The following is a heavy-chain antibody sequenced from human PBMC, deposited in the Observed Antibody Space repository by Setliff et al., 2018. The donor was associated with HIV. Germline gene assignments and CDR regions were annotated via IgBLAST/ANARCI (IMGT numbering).Heavy chain of an antibody. CDR2: IIPILGVA. V-gene: IGHV1-69*04. D-gene: IGHD3-3*01. CDR1: GYSFRNYG. CDR3: VRGVQSPPHYSYYYMDV. J-gene: IGHJ6*03. Sequence: SVKVSCKASGYSFRNYGVTWVRQAPGQGLDWMGRIIPILGVANYAQRFQGKVTITADKSTSTAYMELTSLRFDDTAMYYCVRGVQSPPHYSYYYMDVWGEGTMVTVSS.